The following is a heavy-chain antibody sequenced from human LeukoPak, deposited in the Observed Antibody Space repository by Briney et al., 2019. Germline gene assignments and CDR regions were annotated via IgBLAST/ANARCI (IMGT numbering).Heavy chain of an antibody. D-gene: IGHD4-17*01. V-gene: IGHV3-48*03. CDR1: GFNLSSYE. Sequence: QPGGSLRLSCAASGFNLSSYEMNWVRQAPGKGVEWVSCIHSSGSPIYYADSVKVRFTISRDNAKSSLYLQMNSLRADDTAVYYCARDTIYGDSAYWGRGTQVTVSS. J-gene: IGHJ4*02. CDR2: IHSSGSPI. CDR3: ARDTIYGDSAY.